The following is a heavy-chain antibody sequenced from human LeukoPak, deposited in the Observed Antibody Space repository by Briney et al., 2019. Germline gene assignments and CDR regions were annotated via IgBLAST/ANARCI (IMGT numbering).Heavy chain of an antibody. J-gene: IGHJ6*02. V-gene: IGHV3-23*01. CDR1: GFTFSSYA. CDR3: AKDGGDSSGYYYSYYYGMDV. D-gene: IGHD3-22*01. Sequence: GGSLRLSCAASGFTFSSYAMSWVRQAPGKGLEWVSAISGSGDSTYYADSVKGRFTISRDNSKNMLYLQMNSLRAEDTAVYYCAKDGGDSSGYYYSYYYGMDVWGQGTTVTVSS. CDR2: ISGSGDST.